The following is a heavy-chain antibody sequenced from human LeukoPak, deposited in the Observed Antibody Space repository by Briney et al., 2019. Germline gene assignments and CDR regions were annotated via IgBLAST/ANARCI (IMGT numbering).Heavy chain of an antibody. CDR1: GYTFTNYG. CDR3: ARDKAVTTELTQYFQH. V-gene: IGHV1-18*01. Sequence: ASVKVSCKASGYTFTNYGVSWVRQAPGQGLEWMGWISAYNGYINYAQKFQFRVTMTTDTSTSTAYMELRSLTSDDTAVYYCARDKAVTTELTQYFQHWGQGTLVTVSS. D-gene: IGHD4-11*01. J-gene: IGHJ1*01. CDR2: ISAYNGYI.